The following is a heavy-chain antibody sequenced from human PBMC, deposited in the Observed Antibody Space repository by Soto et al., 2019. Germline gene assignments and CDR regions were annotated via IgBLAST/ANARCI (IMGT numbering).Heavy chain of an antibody. V-gene: IGHV4-31*03. Sequence: SEILSLTCTVSGGSISSGGYYWSWIRQHPGKGLEWIGYIYYTGNTYYNPSLRSRVTISEDTSKNQFSLKLSSVTAADTAVYYCARGEASMVRGVSNWFDPWGQGTLVTVSS. CDR2: IYYTGNT. D-gene: IGHD3-10*01. CDR3: ARGEASMVRGVSNWFDP. CDR1: GGSISSGGYY. J-gene: IGHJ5*02.